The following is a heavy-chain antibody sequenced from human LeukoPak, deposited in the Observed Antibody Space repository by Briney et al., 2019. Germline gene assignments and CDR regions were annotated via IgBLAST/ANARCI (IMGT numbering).Heavy chain of an antibody. CDR3: ARIYDFWSGYYYMDL. Sequence: SETLSLTCTVSGGSISSYYWSWIRQPAGKGLEWIGRIYTSGSTNYNPSLKSRVTMSVDTSKNQFSLKLSSVTAADTAVYYCARIYDFWSGYYYMDLWGKGTTVTVSS. V-gene: IGHV4-4*07. CDR2: IYTSGST. J-gene: IGHJ6*03. CDR1: GGSISSYY. D-gene: IGHD3-3*01.